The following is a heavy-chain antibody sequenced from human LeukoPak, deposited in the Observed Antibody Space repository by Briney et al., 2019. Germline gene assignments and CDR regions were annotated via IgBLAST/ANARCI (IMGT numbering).Heavy chain of an antibody. CDR1: GYSFTSYW. Sequence: GGSLKISCKGSGYSFTSYWVGGVRQMPGKGLEWMGIIYPGDSDTRYSPSFQGQVTISADKSISTAYLQWSSLKASDTAMYYCAVVVPAANWFDPWGQGTLVTVSS. J-gene: IGHJ5*02. V-gene: IGHV5-51*01. CDR2: IYPGDSDT. D-gene: IGHD2-2*01. CDR3: AVVVPAANWFDP.